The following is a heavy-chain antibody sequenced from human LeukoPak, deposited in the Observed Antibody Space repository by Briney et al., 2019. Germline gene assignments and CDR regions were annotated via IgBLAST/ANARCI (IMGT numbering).Heavy chain of an antibody. CDR2: INHSGNT. V-gene: IGHV4-34*01. CDR3: ARGLRLPMVRGTFDY. J-gene: IGHJ4*02. Sequence: SETLSLTCAVYGGSFSGYYWSWIRQPPGKGLEWIGEINHSGNTNYNPSLKSRVTISVDTSKNQFSLKLSSVTAADTAVYYCARGLRLPMVRGTFDYWGQGTLVTVSS. CDR1: GGSFSGYY. D-gene: IGHD3-10*01.